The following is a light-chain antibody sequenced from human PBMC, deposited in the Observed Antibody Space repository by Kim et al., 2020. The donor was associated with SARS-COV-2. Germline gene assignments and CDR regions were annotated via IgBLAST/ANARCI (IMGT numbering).Light chain of an antibody. V-gene: IGLV1-40*01. Sequence: VPMSCKGASSQCGADFDVHWYQQIPGTAPNLLIYGNSNRPSGVPDRFSGSKSCTSASLAITGLQAEDEADYYCQSYDSSLSGSGVFGTGTKVTVL. CDR3: QSYDSSLSGSGV. CDR2: GNS. J-gene: IGLJ1*01. CDR1: SSQCGADFD.